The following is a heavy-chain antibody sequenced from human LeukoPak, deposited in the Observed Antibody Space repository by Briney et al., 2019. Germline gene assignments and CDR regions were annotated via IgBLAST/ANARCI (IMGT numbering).Heavy chain of an antibody. CDR2: ISAYNGNT. J-gene: IGHJ5*02. Sequence: ASVKVSCKASGYTFTSYGTSWVRQAPGQGLEWMGWISAYNGNTNYAQKLQGRVTMTTDTSTSTAYMELRSLRSDDTAVYYCARDVGSRDIDWFDPWGQGTLVTVSS. CDR3: ARDVGSRDIDWFDP. V-gene: IGHV1-18*01. D-gene: IGHD5-12*01. CDR1: GYTFTSYG.